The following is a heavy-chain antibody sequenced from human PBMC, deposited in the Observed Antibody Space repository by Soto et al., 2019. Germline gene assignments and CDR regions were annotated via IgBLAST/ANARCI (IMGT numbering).Heavy chain of an antibody. D-gene: IGHD3-10*01. Sequence: QLQLQESGPGLVKPSETLSLTCTVSGGSISSSSYYWGWIRQPPGKGLEWIGSIYYSGSTYYNPSLKSRVTISVDTSKHQFSLKLSSVTAADTAVYYCASNYYYGSGIDYWGQGTLVTVSS. CDR2: IYYSGST. V-gene: IGHV4-39*01. CDR3: ASNYYYGSGIDY. J-gene: IGHJ4*02. CDR1: GGSISSSSYY.